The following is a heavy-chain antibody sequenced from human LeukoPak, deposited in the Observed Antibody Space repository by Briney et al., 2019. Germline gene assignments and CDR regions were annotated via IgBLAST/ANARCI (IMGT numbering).Heavy chain of an antibody. Sequence: ASVKVSCKASGYTFTSYDINWVRQATGQGLEWMGWMNPNSGNTGYAQKFQGRVTMTRNTSISTAYMELSRLTSEDTAVYYCARVGKGTAVTPRPYYFDYWGQGTLVTVSS. CDR1: GYTFTSYD. CDR2: MNPNSGNT. D-gene: IGHD4-23*01. CDR3: ARVGKGTAVTPRPYYFDY. V-gene: IGHV1-8*01. J-gene: IGHJ4*02.